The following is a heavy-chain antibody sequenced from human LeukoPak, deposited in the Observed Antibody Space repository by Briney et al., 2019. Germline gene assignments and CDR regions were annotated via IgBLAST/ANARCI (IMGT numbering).Heavy chain of an antibody. CDR2: IYTSGST. D-gene: IGHD5-24*01. CDR1: GGSISSYY. J-gene: IGHJ4*02. Sequence: SETLSLTCTVSGGSISSYYWSWIRQPPGKGLEWIGYIYTSGSTNYNPSLKSRVTISVDTSKNQFSLNLGSVTAADTAVYYCARHLPQNDGNKRGFDYWGKGTLVTVSS. CDR3: ARHLPQNDGNKRGFDY. V-gene: IGHV4-4*09.